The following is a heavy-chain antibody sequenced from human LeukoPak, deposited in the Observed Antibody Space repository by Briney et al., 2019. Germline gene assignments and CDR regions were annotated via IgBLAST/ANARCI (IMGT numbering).Heavy chain of an antibody. CDR1: GGSISSGGYY. Sequence: SETLSLTCTVSGGSISSGGYYWSWIRQHPGKGLEWIGYIYYSGSTYYNPSLKSRVTISVDTSKNQFSLKLSSVTAADTAVYYCASYWYSSGWYLDYWGQGTLVTVSS. J-gene: IGHJ4*02. CDR2: IYYSGST. CDR3: ASYWYSSGWYLDY. V-gene: IGHV4-31*03. D-gene: IGHD6-19*01.